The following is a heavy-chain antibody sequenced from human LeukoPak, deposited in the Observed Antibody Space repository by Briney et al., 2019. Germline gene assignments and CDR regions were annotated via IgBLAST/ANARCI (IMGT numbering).Heavy chain of an antibody. CDR2: ISSSSSYI. Sequence: GGSLRLSCAASGFTFRSYSMNWVRQAPGKGLEWVSSISSSSSYIYYADSVKGRFTISRDNAKNSLYLQMNSLRAEDTAVYYCATPSCYCTTSDCHKVAIDYWGQGTLVTVSS. CDR1: GFTFRSYS. J-gene: IGHJ4*02. CDR3: ATPSCYCTTSDCHKVAIDY. V-gene: IGHV3-21*01. D-gene: IGHD2-8*01.